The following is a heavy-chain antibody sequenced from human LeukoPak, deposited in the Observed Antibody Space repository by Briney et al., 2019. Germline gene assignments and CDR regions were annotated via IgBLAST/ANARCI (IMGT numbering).Heavy chain of an antibody. D-gene: IGHD3-22*01. V-gene: IGHV4-39*01. CDR1: GGYISSSSYY. CDR3: ARRRYYDSTGYLD. CDR2: IYYTGRT. Sequence: SETLFLTCTVSGGYISSSSYYWGWIRQPPGKGLEWIGDIYYTGRTYYNSSLKSRLTISIDTSKNQFSLKLASVTAADTAVYYCARRRYYDSTGYLDWGQGTLITVSS. J-gene: IGHJ1*01.